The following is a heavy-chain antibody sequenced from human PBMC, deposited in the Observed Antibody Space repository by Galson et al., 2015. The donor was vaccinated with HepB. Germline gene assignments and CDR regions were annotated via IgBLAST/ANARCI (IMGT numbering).Heavy chain of an antibody. Sequence: LVKVSCKASGYTFTNNDINWVRQAAGQGLEWMGWMNPSSGNTGFAQEFQGRVTLTRDTSINTAYMELSNPTSEDTAVYYCARGAGSIDYWGQGTLVTLSS. CDR2: MNPSSGNT. CDR3: ARGAGSIDY. V-gene: IGHV1-8*01. J-gene: IGHJ4*02. D-gene: IGHD1-14*01. CDR1: GYTFTNND.